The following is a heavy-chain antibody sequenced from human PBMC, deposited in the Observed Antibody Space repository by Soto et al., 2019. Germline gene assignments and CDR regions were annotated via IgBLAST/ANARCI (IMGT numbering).Heavy chain of an antibody. V-gene: IGHV3-7*05. D-gene: IGHD3-10*01. CDR1: GLSFSTYW. CDR2: IKQDGTEE. Sequence: PGGSLRLSCAASGLSFSTYWMSWVRQAPGKGLEWVANIKQDGTEEYYVDSVEGRFTISRDNAQNSLYLQMNSLTAEDTAMYYCARDGGRSRGLTDYWGQGTLVTVSS. CDR3: ARDGGRSRGLTDY. J-gene: IGHJ4*02.